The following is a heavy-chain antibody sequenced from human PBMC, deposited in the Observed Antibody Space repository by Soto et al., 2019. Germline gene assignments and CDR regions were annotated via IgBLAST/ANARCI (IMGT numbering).Heavy chain of an antibody. CDR2: IHAGDGKT. V-gene: IGHV1-3*01. Sequence: QVHLVQSGAEVKKPGASVKVSCKSSGYIFMNYAIHWVRQAPGQGFEWMGWIHAGDGKTKYPQSLQGRVTITRDTSASTVYMELSGLTSEATAVYYCPRVPRSTSDIAEVPAVMYEEWFDPWGQGTLVTVSS. CDR1: GYIFMNYA. CDR3: PRVPRSTSDIAEVPAVMYEEWFDP. J-gene: IGHJ5*02. D-gene: IGHD2-8*02.